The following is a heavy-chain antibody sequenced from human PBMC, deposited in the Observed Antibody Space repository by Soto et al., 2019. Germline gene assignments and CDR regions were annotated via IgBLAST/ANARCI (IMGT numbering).Heavy chain of an antibody. CDR2: IIPIFGTA. Sequence: SVKVSYKASGGTFSSYAISWVRQAPGQGLEWMGGIIPIFGTANYAQKFQGRVTITADESTSTAYMELSSLRSEDTAVYYCARDLRKWEPHYYYYGMDVWGQGTTVTVSS. J-gene: IGHJ6*02. D-gene: IGHD1-26*01. CDR1: GGTFSSYA. V-gene: IGHV1-69*13. CDR3: ARDLRKWEPHYYYYGMDV.